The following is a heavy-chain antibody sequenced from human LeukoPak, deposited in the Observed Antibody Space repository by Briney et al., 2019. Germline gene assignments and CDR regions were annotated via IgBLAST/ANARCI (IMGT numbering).Heavy chain of an antibody. CDR1: GFTFDDYA. CDR3: AKSRSGSSGFDY. Sequence: GGSLRLSCAASGFTFDDYAMHWVRQAPGKGLEWGSGISWNSGSIGYADSVKGRFTISRDNAKNSLYLQMNSLRAEDTALYYCAKSRSGSSGFDYWGQETLVTVSS. V-gene: IGHV3-9*01. D-gene: IGHD6-19*01. CDR2: ISWNSGSI. J-gene: IGHJ4*02.